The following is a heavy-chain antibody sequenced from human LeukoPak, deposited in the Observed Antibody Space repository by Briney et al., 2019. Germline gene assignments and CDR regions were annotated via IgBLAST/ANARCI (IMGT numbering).Heavy chain of an antibody. V-gene: IGHV4-61*01. D-gene: IGHD6-19*01. J-gene: IGHJ4*02. CDR2: IYDSGST. CDR1: GGSISSSSYY. Sequence: NPSETLSLTCTVSGGSISSSSYYWGWIRQPPGKGLEWIGYIYDSGSTNYNPSLKTRVTISVDTSKNQFSLKLSSVTAADTAVYYCARETKLMGYSSGLGFNYWGQGTLVTVSS. CDR3: ARETKLMGYSSGLGFNY.